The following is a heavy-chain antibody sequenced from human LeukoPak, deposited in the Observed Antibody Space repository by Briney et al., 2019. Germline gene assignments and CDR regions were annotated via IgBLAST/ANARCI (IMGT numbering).Heavy chain of an antibody. D-gene: IGHD2-2*01. CDR1: GFTFSSYS. CDR3: ATPIKRYCSSTSCYDFDY. V-gene: IGHV3-21*01. J-gene: IGHJ4*02. Sequence: PGGSLRLSCAASGFTFSSYSMNWVRQAPGKGLEWVSSISSSSSYTYYADSVKGRFTISRDNAKNSLYLQMNSLRAEDTAVYYCATPIKRYCSSTSCYDFDYWGQGTLVTVSS. CDR2: ISSSSSYT.